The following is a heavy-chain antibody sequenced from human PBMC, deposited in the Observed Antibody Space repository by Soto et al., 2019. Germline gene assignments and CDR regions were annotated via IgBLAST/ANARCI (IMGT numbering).Heavy chain of an antibody. CDR1: GGSFSGYY. Sequence: QVQLQQWGAGLLKPSETLSLTCAVYGGSFSGYYWTWIRQPPGTGLAWIGEINHSGSTNYNPSLKSRVTISVDTSKNQFSLKLTSVTAADTAVYYCARDKSTGLFDYWGQGTLVTVSS. D-gene: IGHD2-8*02. CDR3: ARDKSTGLFDY. V-gene: IGHV4-34*01. J-gene: IGHJ4*02. CDR2: INHSGST.